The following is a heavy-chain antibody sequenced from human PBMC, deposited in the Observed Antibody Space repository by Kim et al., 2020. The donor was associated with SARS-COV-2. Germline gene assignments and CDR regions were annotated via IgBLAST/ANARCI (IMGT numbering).Heavy chain of an antibody. CDR3: ARVVSWSLYFDS. D-gene: IGHD6-13*01. J-gene: IGHJ4*02. V-gene: IGHV4-34*13. Sequence: NDHPSVESRVTMSVDTSKKQFSLKVTSVTAAATAVYYCARVVSWSLYFDSWGPGTLVTVSS.